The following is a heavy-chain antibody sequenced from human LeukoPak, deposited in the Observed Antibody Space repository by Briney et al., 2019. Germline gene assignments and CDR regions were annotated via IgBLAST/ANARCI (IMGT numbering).Heavy chain of an antibody. D-gene: IGHD7-27*01. CDR3: ARVNWGDYYYYMDV. CDR1: GGSISSGGYY. Sequence: SETLSLTCTVSGGSISSGGYYWSWIRQHPGKGLEWIGYIYYSGSTYYNPSLKSRVTISVDTSKNQFSLKLSSVTAADTAVYYCARVNWGDYYYYMDVWGKGTTVTVSS. CDR2: IYYSGST. J-gene: IGHJ6*03. V-gene: IGHV4-31*03.